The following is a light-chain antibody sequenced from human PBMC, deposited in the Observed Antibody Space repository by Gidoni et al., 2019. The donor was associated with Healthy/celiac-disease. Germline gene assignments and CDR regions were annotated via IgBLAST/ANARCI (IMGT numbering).Light chain of an antibody. CDR1: QSISSY. CDR3: QQSYSTPRT. Sequence: DIQMNQSPSSLSASVGDRVTITCRASQSISSYLNWYQQKPGQAPKLLIYAASSLQSGVPSRFSGSGSGTDFTLTISSLQPEDFATYYCQQSYSTPRTFGQGTKVEIK. CDR2: AAS. J-gene: IGKJ1*01. V-gene: IGKV1-39*01.